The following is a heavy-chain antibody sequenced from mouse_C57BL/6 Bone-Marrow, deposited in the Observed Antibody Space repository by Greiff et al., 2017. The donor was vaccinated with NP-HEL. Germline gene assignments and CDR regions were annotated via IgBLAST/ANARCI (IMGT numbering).Heavy chain of an antibody. CDR3: TRDPYYYGSSHYFDY. D-gene: IGHD1-1*01. Sequence: QVQLQQSGAELVRPGASVTLSCKASGYTFTDYEMHWVKQTPVHGLEWIGAIDPETGGTAYNQKFKGKAILTADKSSSTAYMELRSLTSEDSAVYYGTRDPYYYGSSHYFDYWGQGTTLTVSS. CDR1: GYTFTDYE. CDR2: IDPETGGT. V-gene: IGHV1-15*01. J-gene: IGHJ2*01.